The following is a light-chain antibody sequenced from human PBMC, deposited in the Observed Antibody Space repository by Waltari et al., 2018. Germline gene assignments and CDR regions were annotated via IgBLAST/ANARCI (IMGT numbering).Light chain of an antibody. CDR1: DVGSKS. J-gene: IGLJ2*01. V-gene: IGLV3-21*03. CDR2: DDS. Sequence: SYVLTQLPSVSVAPGKTASIICGGKDVGSKSVHWYQQKPGQAPVLIGYDDSERPSGIPERFSGSKSGDTATLTVSRVEAGDEADYYCQVYYTNSDHVVFGGGTKLTVL. CDR3: QVYYTNSDHVV.